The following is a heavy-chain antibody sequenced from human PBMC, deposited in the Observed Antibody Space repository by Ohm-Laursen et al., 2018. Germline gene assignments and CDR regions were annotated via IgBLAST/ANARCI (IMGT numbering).Heavy chain of an antibody. V-gene: IGHV4-59*01. Sequence: SDTLSLTCTVSGGSISSYYWSWIRQPPGKGLEWIGYIYYSGSTNYNPSLKSRVTISVDTSKNQFSLKLSSVTAADTAVYYCARDRSGGNPLPNFYYYFGMDVRGQGTTVTVSS. CDR2: IYYSGST. J-gene: IGHJ6*02. CDR1: GGSISSYY. D-gene: IGHD2-15*01. CDR3: ARDRSGGNPLPNFYYYFGMDV.